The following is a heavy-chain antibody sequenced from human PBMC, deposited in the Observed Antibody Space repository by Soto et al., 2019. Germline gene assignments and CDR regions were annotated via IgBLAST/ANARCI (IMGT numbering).Heavy chain of an antibody. CDR1: GFTFSSYA. CDR2: ISYDGSNK. CDR3: VREVGNYYDSSGPMDV. J-gene: IGHJ6*02. D-gene: IGHD3-22*01. V-gene: IGHV3-30-3*01. Sequence: GGSLRLSCAASGFTFSSYAMHWVRQAPGKGLEWVAVISYDGSNKYYADSVKGRFTISRDNSKNTLYLQMNSLRAEDTAVYYCVREVGNYYDSSGPMDVWGQGTTVTVSS.